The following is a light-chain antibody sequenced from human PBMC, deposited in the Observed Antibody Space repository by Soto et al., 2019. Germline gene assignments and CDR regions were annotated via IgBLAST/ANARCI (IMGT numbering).Light chain of an antibody. V-gene: IGLV2-8*01. CDR1: SSDVGGYSY. Sequence: QSALTQPPSASGSPGQSVAISCTGTSSDVGGYSYVSWYQQHPGKAPKLMIYEVNKRPSGVPDRFSGSKSGNTASLTVSGLQAEDEADYYCCSYAGSSTYVFGTGTKVTVL. CDR2: EVN. J-gene: IGLJ1*01. CDR3: CSYAGSSTYV.